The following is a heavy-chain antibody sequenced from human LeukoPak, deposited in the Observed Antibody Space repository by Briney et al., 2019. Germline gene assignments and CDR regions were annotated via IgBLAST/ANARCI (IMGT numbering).Heavy chain of an antibody. CDR1: GFTFSSYA. V-gene: IGHV3-53*01. D-gene: IGHD3-10*01. J-gene: IGHJ4*02. CDR3: ARGRYYGSGSYYIFDY. CDR2: IYSGGST. Sequence: GGSLRLSCAASGFTFSSYAMSWVRQAPGKGLEWVSVIYSGGSTYYADSVKGRFTISRDNSKNTLYLQMNSLRAEDTAVYYCARGRYYGSGSYYIFDYWGQGTLVTVSS.